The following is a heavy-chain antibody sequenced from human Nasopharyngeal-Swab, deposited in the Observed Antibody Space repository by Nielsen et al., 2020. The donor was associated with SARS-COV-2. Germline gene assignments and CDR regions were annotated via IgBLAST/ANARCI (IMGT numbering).Heavy chain of an antibody. CDR3: AIGGGYDFWAMFEA. CDR1: GFTFSSYG. D-gene: IGHD3-3*01. Sequence: GESLKISCAASGFTFSSYGMHWVRQAPGKGLEWVAVISYDGSNKYYADSVKGRFTISRDNSKNTLYLQMNSLRAEDTAVYYCAIGGGYDFWAMFEAWGQGTMVTVSS. CDR2: ISYDGSNK. J-gene: IGHJ3*01. V-gene: IGHV3-30*03.